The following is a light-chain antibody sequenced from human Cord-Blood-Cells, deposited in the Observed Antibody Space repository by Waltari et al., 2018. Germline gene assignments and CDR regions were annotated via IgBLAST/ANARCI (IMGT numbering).Light chain of an antibody. CDR3: QQYGSSPRT. CDR2: GSS. V-gene: IGKV3-20*01. CDR1: QSVSSSY. J-gene: IGKJ1*01. Sequence: EIVLTQSPGTLSLSPGERATLSCRASQSVSSSYLAWYQQKPGQAPRLLIDGSSMRGTGIPNMFSGSWAGTDFTLTISRLEPEDFAVYCCQQYGSSPRTFGQGTKVEIK.